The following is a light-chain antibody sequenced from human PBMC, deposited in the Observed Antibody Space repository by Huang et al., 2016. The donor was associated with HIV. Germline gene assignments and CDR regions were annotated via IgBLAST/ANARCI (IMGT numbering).Light chain of an antibody. CDR1: QRVSSY. V-gene: IGKV3-11*01. CDR2: DAF. Sequence: EIVLTQSPATLSLSPGARATLSCRASQRVSSYLAWYQQKPGQAPRLLIYDAFNRATGIPARFSGSGSGTDFTLTISSLEPEDFAVYYCQQRSNWPWTFGQGTKVEIK. J-gene: IGKJ1*01. CDR3: QQRSNWPWT.